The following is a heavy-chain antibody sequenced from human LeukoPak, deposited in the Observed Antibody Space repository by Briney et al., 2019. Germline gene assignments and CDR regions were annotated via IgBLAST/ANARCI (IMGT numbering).Heavy chain of an antibody. D-gene: IGHD3-9*01. CDR1: GFTFSSYW. Sequence: GGSLRLSCAASGFTFSSYWMSWVRQAPGTGLEWVANIKQDGSEKYYVDSVKGRFTISRDNAKNSLYLQMNSLRADDTAVYYCARDSSGLRYFDWLLSSYYYYYYMDVWGKGTTVTVSS. CDR3: ARDSSGLRYFDWLLSSYYYYYYMDV. V-gene: IGHV3-7*01. CDR2: IKQDGSEK. J-gene: IGHJ6*03.